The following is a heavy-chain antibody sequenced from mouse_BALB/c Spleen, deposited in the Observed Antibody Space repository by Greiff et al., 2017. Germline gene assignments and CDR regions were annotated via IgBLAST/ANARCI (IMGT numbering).Heavy chain of an antibody. V-gene: IGHV3-2*02. D-gene: IGHD4-1*01. CDR1: GYSITSDYA. CDR2: ISYSGST. J-gene: IGHJ4*01. Sequence: EVHLVESGPGLVKPSQSLSLTCTVTGYSITSDYAWNWIRQFPGNKLEWMGYISYSGSTSYNPSLKSRISITRDTSKNQFFLQLNSVTTEDTATYYCARGNWGDAMDYWGQGTSVTVSS. CDR3: ARGNWGDAMDY.